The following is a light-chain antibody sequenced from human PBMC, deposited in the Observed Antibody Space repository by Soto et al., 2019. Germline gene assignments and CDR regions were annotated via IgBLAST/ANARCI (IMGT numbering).Light chain of an antibody. CDR1: QSVSSY. CDR3: QQRSNWPPLT. Sequence: EIVLTQSPATLAFSPGERTPLSCRASQSVSSYLAWYQQKPGQAPRLLIYDASNRATGIPARFSGSGSGTDFTLTISSLEPEDFAVYYCQQRSNWPPLTFGQGTRLEIK. J-gene: IGKJ5*01. CDR2: DAS. V-gene: IGKV3-11*01.